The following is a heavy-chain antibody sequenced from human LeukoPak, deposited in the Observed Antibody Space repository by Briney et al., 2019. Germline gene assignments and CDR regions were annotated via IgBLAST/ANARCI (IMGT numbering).Heavy chain of an antibody. CDR1: GFTFSSYE. CDR2: ISSSSSYI. CDR3: ARDRWIQLWENYYYYGMDV. D-gene: IGHD5-18*01. V-gene: IGHV3-21*01. Sequence: GGSLRLSCAASGFTFSSYEMNWVRQAPGKGLEWVSSISSSSSYIYYADSVKGRFTISRDNAKNSLYLQMNSLRAEDTAVYYCARDRWIQLWENYYYYGMDVWGKGTTVTVSS. J-gene: IGHJ6*04.